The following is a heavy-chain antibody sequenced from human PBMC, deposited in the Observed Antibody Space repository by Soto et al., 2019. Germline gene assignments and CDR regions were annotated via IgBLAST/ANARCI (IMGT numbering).Heavy chain of an antibody. D-gene: IGHD2-2*02. CDR1: GGTFSSYT. CDR3: AMEYCSSTSCYRDY. CDR2: IIPILGIA. V-gene: IGHV1-69*02. Sequence: QVQLVQSGAEVKKPGSSVKVSCKASGGTFSSYTISWVRQAPGQGLEWMGRIIPILGIANYAQKFQGRVKITADKSTSTAYMELSSLRSEDTAMYYCAMEYCSSTSCYRDYWGQGTLVTVSS. J-gene: IGHJ4*02.